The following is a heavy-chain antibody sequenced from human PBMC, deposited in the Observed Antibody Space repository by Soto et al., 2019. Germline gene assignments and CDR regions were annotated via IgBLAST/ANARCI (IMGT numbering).Heavy chain of an antibody. Sequence: GGSLRLSCAASGFTXSSYDMHWVRQATGKGLEWVSAIGTAGDTYYPGSVKGRFTISRENAKNSLYLQMNSLRAEDTAVYYCARVVEGPGYYYGMAVWGQGTTVTVSS. D-gene: IGHD2-21*01. CDR2: IGTAGDT. CDR1: GFTXSSYD. V-gene: IGHV3-13*01. J-gene: IGHJ6*02. CDR3: ARVVEGPGYYYGMAV.